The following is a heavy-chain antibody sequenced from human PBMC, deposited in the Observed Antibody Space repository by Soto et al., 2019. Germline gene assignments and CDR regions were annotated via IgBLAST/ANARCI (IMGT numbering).Heavy chain of an antibody. D-gene: IGHD1-26*01. V-gene: IGHV4-4*07. J-gene: IGHJ6*02. Sequence: SETLSLTCTVSGGSISSYYWSWIRQPAGKGLEWIGRIYTSGSTNYNPSLKSRVTMSVDTSKNQFSLKLSSVTAADAAVYYCARDLARVVGAIPFYYYGMDVWGQGTTVTVSS. CDR3: ARDLARVVGAIPFYYYGMDV. CDR1: GGSISSYY. CDR2: IYTSGST.